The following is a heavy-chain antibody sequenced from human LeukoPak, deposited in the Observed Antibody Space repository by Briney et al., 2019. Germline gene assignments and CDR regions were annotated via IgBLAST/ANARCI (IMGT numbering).Heavy chain of an antibody. V-gene: IGHV1-69*05. J-gene: IGHJ3*02. Sequence: SVKGSCKASGGTFSSYAISWVRQAPGQGLEWMGGIIPIFGTANYAQKFQGRVTITTDESTSTAYMELSSLRSEDTALYYCAGDSYDSSGYFSQDAFDIWGQGTMVTVSS. D-gene: IGHD3-22*01. CDR1: GGTFSSYA. CDR2: IIPIFGTA. CDR3: AGDSYDSSGYFSQDAFDI.